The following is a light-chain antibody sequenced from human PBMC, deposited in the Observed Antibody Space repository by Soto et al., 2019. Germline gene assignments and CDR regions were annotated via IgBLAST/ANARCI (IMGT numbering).Light chain of an antibody. V-gene: IGKV3-15*01. CDR2: GAS. Sequence: EIVMTQSPATLSVSPGERATLSCRASLSIVNNLAWYQQKPGQGPRLLIYGASSRATGLPARFSGSGSGTGFTLTISSLQSEDFAIYYCQQYNDWPLTFGGGTKVEIK. CDR1: LSIVNN. CDR3: QQYNDWPLT. J-gene: IGKJ4*01.